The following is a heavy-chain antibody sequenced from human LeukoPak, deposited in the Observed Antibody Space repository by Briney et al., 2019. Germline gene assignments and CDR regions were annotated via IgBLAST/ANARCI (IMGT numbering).Heavy chain of an antibody. CDR1: GFTFSSYA. CDR2: ISGSGGST. J-gene: IGHJ5*02. D-gene: IGHD3-22*01. CDR3: ARATYYYDSSGLPPAGWFDP. Sequence: LPGGSPRLSCAASGFTFSSYAMSWVRQAPGKGLEWVSAISGSGGSTYYADSVKGRFTISRDNSKNTLYLQMNSLRAEDTAVYYCARATYYYDSSGLPPAGWFDPWGQGTLVTVSS. V-gene: IGHV3-23*01.